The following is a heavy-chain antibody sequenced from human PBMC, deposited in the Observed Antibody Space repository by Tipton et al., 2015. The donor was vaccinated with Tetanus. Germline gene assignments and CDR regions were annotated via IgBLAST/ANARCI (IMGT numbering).Heavy chain of an antibody. V-gene: IGHV4-31*03. J-gene: IGHJ4*02. CDR3: ARAYDFWSGHLDF. D-gene: IGHD3-3*01. CDR2: IHYSGNT. CDR1: GGSISSSDHY. Sequence: TLSLTCSVSGGSISSSDHYWGWIRQHPGKGLEWIGYIHYSGNTFYKPSLKSRVTISVDTSKKQFSLKMTSVTAADTAVYFCARAYDFWSGHLDFWGQGTLVTVSS.